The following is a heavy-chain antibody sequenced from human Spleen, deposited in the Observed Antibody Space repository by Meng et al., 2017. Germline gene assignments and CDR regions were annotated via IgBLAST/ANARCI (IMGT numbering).Heavy chain of an antibody. J-gene: IGHJ4*02. V-gene: IGHV1-2*06. D-gene: IGHD5-18*01. CDR1: GYTFTGYY. CDR3: AREPTRSYGYYFDY. Sequence: ASVKVSCKASGYTFTGYYMHWVRQAPGQGLEWMGRINPNSGGTNYAQKFQGRVTMTRDTSISTAYMELSRLRSGDTAVYYCAREPTRSYGYYFDYWGQGTLVTVSS. CDR2: INPNSGGT.